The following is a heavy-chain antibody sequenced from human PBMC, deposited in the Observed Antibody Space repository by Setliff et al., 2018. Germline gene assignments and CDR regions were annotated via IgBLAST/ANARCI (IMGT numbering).Heavy chain of an antibody. V-gene: IGHV4-61*02. Sequence: SETLSLTCAVSGGSISSSNWWSWIRQPAGKGLEWIGRIYTSGSTNYNPSLKSRVTISVDTSKNQFSLKLRSVTAAATAVYYCARARYSNFLNWFDPWGQGTLVTVSS. J-gene: IGHJ5*02. CDR3: ARARYSNFLNWFDP. D-gene: IGHD4-4*01. CDR1: GGSISSSNW. CDR2: IYTSGST.